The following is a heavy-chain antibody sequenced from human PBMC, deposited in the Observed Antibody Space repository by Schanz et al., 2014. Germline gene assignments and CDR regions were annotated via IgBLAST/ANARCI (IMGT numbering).Heavy chain of an antibody. CDR2: IYHSGST. CDR1: GGSISSSDW. D-gene: IGHD3-22*01. V-gene: IGHV4-4*02. J-gene: IGHJ4*02. CDR3: AKDPSHGDYDYYFDY. Sequence: QVQLQESGPGLVKPSGTLSLTCAVSGGSISSSDWWSWVRQPPGKGLEWIGEIYHSGSTNYNPSLKSRVTISVDKPKKQFSLKVTSMTAEDTAVYYCAKDPSHGDYDYYFDYWGQGTLVTVSS.